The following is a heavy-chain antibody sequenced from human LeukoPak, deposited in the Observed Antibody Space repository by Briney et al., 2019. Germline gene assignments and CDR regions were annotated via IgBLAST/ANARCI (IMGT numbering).Heavy chain of an antibody. Sequence: GGSLRLSCAASGFTFSSFGMHWVRQAPGKGLEWVAVIWYDGSNKYYADSVKGRFTISRDNSKNTLYLQMNSLRAEDTAVYYCAREANRVPGTMYFDYWGQGTLVTVSS. CDR2: IWYDGSNK. CDR1: GFTFSSFG. D-gene: IGHD2-2*01. J-gene: IGHJ4*02. V-gene: IGHV3-33*08. CDR3: AREANRVPGTMYFDY.